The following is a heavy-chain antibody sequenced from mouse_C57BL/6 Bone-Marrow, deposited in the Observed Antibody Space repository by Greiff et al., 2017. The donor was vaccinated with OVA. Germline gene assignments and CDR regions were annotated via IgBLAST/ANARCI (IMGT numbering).Heavy chain of an antibody. J-gene: IGHJ3*01. CDR1: GFSLTSYG. CDR2: RWSGGST. V-gene: IGHV2-2*01. D-gene: IGHD2-3*01. Sequence: VQLQESGPGLVQPSQSLSITCTVSGFSLTSYGVHWVRQSPGKGLEWLGVRWSGGSTDYNAAFISRLSISKDNSKSQVFFKMNSLQADYTAIYYCAGKDDGYGWFAYWGQGTLVTVSA. CDR3: AGKDDGYGWFAY.